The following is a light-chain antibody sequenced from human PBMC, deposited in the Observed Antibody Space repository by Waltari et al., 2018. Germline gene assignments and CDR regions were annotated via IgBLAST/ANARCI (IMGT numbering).Light chain of an antibody. CDR2: DAT. V-gene: IGKV1-33*01. J-gene: IGKJ3*01. Sequence: DIQMTQSPSSLSASVGDRVTITGQASQDIRNHLNWYQLKPGGAPKPLIYDATTLDTGVPSRFTGSGSGTHFTFTITSLQPDEFATYYCQQYDTFGPGPTVDFK. CDR1: QDIRNH. CDR3: QQYDT.